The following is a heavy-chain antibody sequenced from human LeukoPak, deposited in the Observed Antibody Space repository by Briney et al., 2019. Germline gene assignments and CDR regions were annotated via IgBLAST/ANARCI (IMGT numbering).Heavy chain of an antibody. CDR1: GFTFSSYW. Sequence: GGSLRLSCAASGFTFSSYWMHWVRQAPGKGLVWVSRINTDGSITSYADSVKGRFTISRDNAKNTLYLQMNSLRAEDTAVYYCARGLMTTGEDYWGQGTLVTVSS. CDR3: ARGLMTTGEDY. D-gene: IGHD3-16*01. CDR2: INTDGSIT. V-gene: IGHV3-74*01. J-gene: IGHJ4*02.